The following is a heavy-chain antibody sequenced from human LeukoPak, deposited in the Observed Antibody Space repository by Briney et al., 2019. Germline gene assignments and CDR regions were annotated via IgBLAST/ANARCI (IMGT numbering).Heavy chain of an antibody. J-gene: IGHJ4*02. CDR2: IRYDGSNK. D-gene: IGHD3-10*01. CDR3: AKDPIRTMVRGVPTGY. V-gene: IGHV3-30*02. Sequence: GGSLRLSCAASGFTFSSYGMHWVRQAPGKGLEWVAFIRYDGSNKYYADSVKGRFTISRDNSKNTLYLQMNSLRAEYTAVYYCAKDPIRTMVRGVPTGYWGQGTLVTVSS. CDR1: GFTFSSYG.